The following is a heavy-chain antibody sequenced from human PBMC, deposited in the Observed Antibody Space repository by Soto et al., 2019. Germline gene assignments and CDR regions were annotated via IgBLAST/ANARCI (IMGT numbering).Heavy chain of an antibody. V-gene: IGHV4-34*01. CDR2: INHIGST. CDR1: GWSFSGYY. J-gene: IGHJ5*02. CDR3: ARRDVVVVPAATAGYNWFDP. Sequence: SETLSLTCSVYGWSFSGYYWSWIRQPPGKGLEWIGEINHIGSTNYNPSLKSRVTISVDTSKNQFSLKLSSVTAADTAVYFCARRDVVVVPAATAGYNWFDPWGQGTLVTVSS. D-gene: IGHD2-2*01.